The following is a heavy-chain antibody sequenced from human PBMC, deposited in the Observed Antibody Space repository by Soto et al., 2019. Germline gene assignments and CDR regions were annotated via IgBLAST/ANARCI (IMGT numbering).Heavy chain of an antibody. V-gene: IGHV3-7*05. CDR2: IKTDGSEK. Sequence: EVQLVESGGGLVQPGGSLRLSCAASGFTFSDYWMSWVRQAPGKGLECVANIKTDGSEKYYVDPVKGRFTISRDNAKNSLYLQMNSLRAEDTAVYYCASSMGRGGNDYWGLGTLVAVSS. CDR1: GFTFSDYW. CDR3: ASSMGRGGNDY. D-gene: IGHD3-10*01. J-gene: IGHJ4*02.